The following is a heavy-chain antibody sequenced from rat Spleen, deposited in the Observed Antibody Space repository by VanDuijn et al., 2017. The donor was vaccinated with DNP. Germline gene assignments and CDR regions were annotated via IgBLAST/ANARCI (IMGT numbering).Heavy chain of an antibody. CDR3: ATLNPIAAISTSDWFAY. J-gene: IGHJ3*01. CDR1: GFTFSNYY. V-gene: IGHV5-25*01. D-gene: IGHD1-2*01. Sequence: EVQLVESGGGLVQPGRSMKLSCAASGFTFSNYYMAWVRQAPTKGLEWVASISPGGGNTYYRDSVKGRFTVSRDNAKSTLYLQMDSLRSEDTATYYCATLNPIAAISTSDWFAYWGQGTLVTVSS. CDR2: ISPGGGNT.